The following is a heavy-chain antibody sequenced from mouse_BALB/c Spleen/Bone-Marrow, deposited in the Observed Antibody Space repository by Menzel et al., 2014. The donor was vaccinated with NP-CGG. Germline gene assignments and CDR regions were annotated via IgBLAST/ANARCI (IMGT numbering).Heavy chain of an antibody. CDR2: IYPGNGGS. Sequence: VQLQQSGPELVKPGTSVKMSCKASGYTFTDSVISWVKQKTGQGLEWIGEIYPGNGGSYYNERFKGKATLTADKSSNTAYMQLSSLTSEDSAVYFCAREGTGTGWYFDVWGAGTTVTVSS. D-gene: IGHD4-1*01. J-gene: IGHJ1*01. V-gene: IGHV1-83*01. CDR3: AREGTGTGWYFDV. CDR1: GYTFTDSV.